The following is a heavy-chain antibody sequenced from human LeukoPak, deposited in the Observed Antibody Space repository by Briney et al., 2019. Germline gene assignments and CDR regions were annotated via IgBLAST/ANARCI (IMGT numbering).Heavy chain of an antibody. CDR2: ISGSGGST. CDR1: GFTFSSYA. J-gene: IGHJ4*02. V-gene: IGHV3-23*01. Sequence: GGSLRLSCAASGFTFSSYAMSWVRQAPGKGLEWVSAISGSGGSTYYADSVKGRFTISRDNSKNTLYLQMNSLRAEDTAVYYCAKTRPLDSSSWSHGDYWGQGALVTVSS. D-gene: IGHD6-13*01. CDR3: AKTRPLDSSSWSHGDY.